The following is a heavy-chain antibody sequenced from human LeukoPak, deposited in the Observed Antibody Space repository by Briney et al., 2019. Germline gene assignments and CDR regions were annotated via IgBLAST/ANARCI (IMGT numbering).Heavy chain of an antibody. V-gene: IGHV1-2*02. CDR1: GYTFTGYY. CDR3: ARGRAGVPAVTRGYDAFDI. Sequence: GASVKVSCKASGYTFTGYYMHWVRQAPGQGLEWMGWIDPNSGGTNYAQKFQGRVTMTRDTSISTAYMELSRLRSDDTAVYYCARGRAGVPAVTRGYDAFDIWGQGTMVTVSS. J-gene: IGHJ3*02. CDR2: IDPNSGGT. D-gene: IGHD2-2*01.